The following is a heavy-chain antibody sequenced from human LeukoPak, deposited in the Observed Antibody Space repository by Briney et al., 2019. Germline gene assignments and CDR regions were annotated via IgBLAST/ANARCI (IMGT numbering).Heavy chain of an antibody. CDR3: ARDQADFWSGHSLDVFDI. CDR1: GFTFSSYW. V-gene: IGHV3-7*01. CDR2: IKEDGTEK. Sequence: GGSLRLSCAASGFTFSSYWMIWVRQAPGKGLEWVASIKEDGTEKYYVDSVKGRFTISRDNAKNSLYLQTNSLRAEDTAVYYCARDQADFWSGHSLDVFDIWGQGIMVTVSS. D-gene: IGHD3-3*01. J-gene: IGHJ3*02.